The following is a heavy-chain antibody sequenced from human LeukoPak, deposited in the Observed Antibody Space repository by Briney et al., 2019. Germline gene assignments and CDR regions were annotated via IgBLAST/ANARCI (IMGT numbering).Heavy chain of an antibody. Sequence: GGSLRLSCEASGFTFTTYWLGWVRQPPGKGLEWVANIKQDGTEKYYVDSVKGRFTISRDNAKNSLYLQMNSLRAEDTAVYYCARGGYSYGYAYYYYYMDVWGKGTTVTVSS. D-gene: IGHD5-18*01. CDR3: ARGGYSYGYAYYYYYMDV. V-gene: IGHV3-7*01. CDR2: IKQDGTEK. J-gene: IGHJ6*03. CDR1: GFTFTTYW.